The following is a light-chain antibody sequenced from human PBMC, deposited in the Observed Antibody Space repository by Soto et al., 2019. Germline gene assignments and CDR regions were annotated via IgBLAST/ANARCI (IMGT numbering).Light chain of an antibody. CDR1: QSVSSY. CDR2: DAS. J-gene: IGKJ1*01. CDR3: QQYKSYPWT. V-gene: IGKV3-11*01. Sequence: EIVVTQSPATLSLSPGERATLSCRASQSVSSYLAWYQQQPGQAPRLLIYDASNRATVIPARFSGSGSGTEFTLTIPSLQPDDFASYSCQQYKSYPWTFGKGTPVEIK.